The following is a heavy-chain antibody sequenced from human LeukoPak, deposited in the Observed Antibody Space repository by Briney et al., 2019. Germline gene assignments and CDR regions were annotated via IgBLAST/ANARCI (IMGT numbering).Heavy chain of an antibody. Sequence: SETLSLTCAVYGGSFSGYYWSWIRQPPGKGLEWIGEINHSGSTNYNPSLKSRVTISVDTSKNQFSLKLSSATAADTAVYYCARSYCTNGVCYTPNFDYWGQGTLVTVSS. CDR2: INHSGST. J-gene: IGHJ4*02. CDR1: GGSFSGYY. D-gene: IGHD2-8*01. CDR3: ARSYCTNGVCYTPNFDY. V-gene: IGHV4-34*01.